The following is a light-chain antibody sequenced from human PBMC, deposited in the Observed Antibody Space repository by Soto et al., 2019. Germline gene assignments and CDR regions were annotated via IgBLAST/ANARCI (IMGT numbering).Light chain of an antibody. V-gene: IGLV2-23*01. CDR2: EGS. CDR3: CSYAGSSTWV. J-gene: IGLJ2*01. Sequence: QSALTQPASVSGSPGQSITISCTGTSSDVGRYNLVSWYQQHPGRAPKLMIYEGSKRPSGVSNRFSGSKSDNTASLTIGGLQTEDEADYYCCSYAGSSTWVFGGGTKLTVL. CDR1: SSDVGRYNL.